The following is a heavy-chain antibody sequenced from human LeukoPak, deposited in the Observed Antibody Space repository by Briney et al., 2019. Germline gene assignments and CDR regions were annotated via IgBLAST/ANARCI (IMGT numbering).Heavy chain of an antibody. V-gene: IGHV3-30*02. J-gene: IGHJ4*02. CDR1: RFTFSSYG. CDR2: IRFDGSNK. Sequence: GSLRLSCAASRFTFSSYGMHWVRQAPGKGLEWVTFIRFDGSNKYYADSVKGRFTISRDNSKNTLYLQINNLRAEDTAVYYCAKPRYSGSYYFDYWGQGTLVTVSS. CDR3: AKPRYSGSYYFDY. D-gene: IGHD1-26*01.